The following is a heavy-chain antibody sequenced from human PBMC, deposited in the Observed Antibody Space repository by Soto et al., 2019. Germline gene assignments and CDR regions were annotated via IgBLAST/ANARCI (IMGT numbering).Heavy chain of an antibody. D-gene: IGHD1-26*01. J-gene: IGHJ6*02. V-gene: IGHV3-30-3*01. Sequence: GGSLRLSYAASEFTFSSYAMHWVRQAPGKGLEWVAVISYDGSNKYYADSVKGRFTISRDNSKNTLYLQMNSLRAEDTAVYYCAREKQIVGATLGMDVWGQGTTVTVSS. CDR3: AREKQIVGATLGMDV. CDR1: EFTFSSYA. CDR2: ISYDGSNK.